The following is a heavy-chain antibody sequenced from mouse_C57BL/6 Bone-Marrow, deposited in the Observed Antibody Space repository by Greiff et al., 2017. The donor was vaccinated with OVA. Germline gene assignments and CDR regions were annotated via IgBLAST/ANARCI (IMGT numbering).Heavy chain of an antibody. Sequence: QVQLQQPGAELVKPGASVKLSCKASGYTFTSYWMHWVKQRLGRGLEWIGRIDPNSGGTTYNEKFKSKATLTVDKPSSTAYMQLSSLTSEDSAVYYCAREEGMYYYGSFDYWGQGTTLTVSS. J-gene: IGHJ2*01. V-gene: IGHV1-72*01. CDR2: IDPNSGGT. CDR1: GYTFTSYW. D-gene: IGHD1-1*01. CDR3: AREEGMYYYGSFDY.